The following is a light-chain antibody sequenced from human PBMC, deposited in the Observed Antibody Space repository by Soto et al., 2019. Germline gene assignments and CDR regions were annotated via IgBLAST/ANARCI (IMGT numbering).Light chain of an antibody. CDR1: QSVGNF. V-gene: IGKV3-11*01. J-gene: IGKJ4*01. CDR3: QQRSAWPLT. Sequence: IVLTQSPATLSLSPGERATLSCRASQSVGNFIAWYQQKPGQAPRLLIYDTFNRFTGILARFSGSGSGTDFTLTINSLEPGDSAVYYCQQRSAWPLTFGGGTRVEIK. CDR2: DTF.